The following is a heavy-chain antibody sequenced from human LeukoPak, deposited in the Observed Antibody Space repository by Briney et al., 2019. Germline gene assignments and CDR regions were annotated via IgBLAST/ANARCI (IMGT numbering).Heavy chain of an antibody. Sequence: SSETLSLTCTVSGGSISSGGYYWSWIRQPAGKGLEWIGRIYTSGSTNYNPFLKSRVTISVDTSKNQFSLKLSSVTAADTAVYYCARHVVAYSSGYYRRISYYFDYWGQGTLVTVSS. CDR1: GGSISSGGYY. V-gene: IGHV4-61*02. CDR3: ARHVVAYSSGYYRRISYYFDY. J-gene: IGHJ4*02. D-gene: IGHD3-22*01. CDR2: IYTSGST.